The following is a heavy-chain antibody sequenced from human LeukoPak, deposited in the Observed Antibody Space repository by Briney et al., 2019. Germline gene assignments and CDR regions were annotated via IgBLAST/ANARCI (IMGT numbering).Heavy chain of an antibody. CDR3: AKDMRGVVLVPRAYYFDS. D-gene: IGHD2-8*02. V-gene: IGHV3-23*01. Sequence: GGSLRLSCVGSGFTFSAYGMGWVRQAPGKGLESVSSISGSDGATSYADSVKGRFTISRDNSKNTLYLQMNSLRAEDTAVYYCAKDMRGVVLVPRAYYFDSWGQGTLVTVSS. CDR2: ISGSDGAT. J-gene: IGHJ4*02. CDR1: GFTFSAYG.